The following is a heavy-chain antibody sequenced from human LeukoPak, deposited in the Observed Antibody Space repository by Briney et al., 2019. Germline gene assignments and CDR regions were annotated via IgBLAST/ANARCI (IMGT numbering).Heavy chain of an antibody. Sequence: SETLSLTCTVSGGSISGYYWSWIRQPAGKGLEWIGRIYTSGSTNCNPSLKSRVTMSVDTSKNQFSLKLSSVTAADTAVYYCARDRGASSIAAAGNLNWFDPWGQGTLVTVSS. CDR3: ARDRGASSIAAAGNLNWFDP. CDR1: GGSISGYY. CDR2: IYTSGST. V-gene: IGHV4-4*07. J-gene: IGHJ5*02. D-gene: IGHD6-13*01.